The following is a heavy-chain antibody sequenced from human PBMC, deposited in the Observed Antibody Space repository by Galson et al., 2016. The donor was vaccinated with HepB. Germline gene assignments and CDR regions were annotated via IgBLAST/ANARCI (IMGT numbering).Heavy chain of an antibody. V-gene: IGHV3-11*01. CDR2: ISSSGSTI. J-gene: IGHJ4*02. Sequence: YISSSGSTIYCADSVKGRFTISRDNAKNSLYLQMNSLRAEDTAVYYCARARGGYCSGGSCYSPFDYWGQGTLVTVSS. CDR3: ARARGGYCSGGSCYSPFDY. D-gene: IGHD2-15*01.